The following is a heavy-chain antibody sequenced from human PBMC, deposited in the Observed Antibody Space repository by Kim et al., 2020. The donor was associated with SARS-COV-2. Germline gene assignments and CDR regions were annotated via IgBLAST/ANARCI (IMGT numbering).Heavy chain of an antibody. CDR3: ARDGITMVRGVIGRVDP. V-gene: IGHV4-39*01. Sequence: SETLSLTCTVSGGSISSSSYYWGWIRQPPGKGLEWIGSIYYSGSTYYNPSLKSRVTISVDTSKNQFSLKLSSVTAADTAVYYCARDGITMVRGVIGRVDPWGQGTLVTVSS. CDR1: GGSISSSSYY. D-gene: IGHD3-10*01. J-gene: IGHJ5*02. CDR2: IYYSGST.